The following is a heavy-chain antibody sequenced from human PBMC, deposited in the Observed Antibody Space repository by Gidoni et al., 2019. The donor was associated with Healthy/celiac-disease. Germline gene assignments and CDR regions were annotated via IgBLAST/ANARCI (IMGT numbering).Heavy chain of an antibody. CDR1: GFTFGDYA. D-gene: IGHD5-12*01. CDR2: IRIKYYCGTT. V-gene: IGHV3-49*03. J-gene: IGHJ4*02. CDR3: TSSRGYSGYETPRHFDY. Sequence: EVQLVESRGGLVQHGRSLRLSCKASGFTFGDYARSWFRQAPGTGRCGGGFIRIKYYCGTTEYAASVQGTFTISREDSKSIAYLQMNSLKTKDTAVYYCTSSRGYSGYETPRHFDYWGQGTLVTVSS.